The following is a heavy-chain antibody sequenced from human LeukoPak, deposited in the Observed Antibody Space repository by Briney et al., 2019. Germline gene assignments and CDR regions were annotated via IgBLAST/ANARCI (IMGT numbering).Heavy chain of an antibody. J-gene: IGHJ4*02. Sequence: GASVTVSCTASGGTFSSYASSWVRQAPGQGLEWMGRIIPILGIANYAQKFQGRVTITADKSTSTAYMELSSLRSEDTAVYYCARAPKGYDILTGYPPAFDYWGQGTLVTVSS. CDR3: ARAPKGYDILTGYPPAFDY. CDR1: GGTFSSYA. D-gene: IGHD3-9*01. CDR2: IIPILGIA. V-gene: IGHV1-69*04.